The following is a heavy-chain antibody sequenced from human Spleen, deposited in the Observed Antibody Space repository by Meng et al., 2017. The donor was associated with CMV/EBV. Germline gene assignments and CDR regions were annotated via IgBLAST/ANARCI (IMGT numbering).Heavy chain of an antibody. CDR3: ARGRSYYDSTGYAY. CDR2: IYSSGTT. CDR1: GGSITSYY. V-gene: IGHV4-59*01. D-gene: IGHD3-22*01. J-gene: IGHJ4*02. Sequence: TLSLTCSVSGGSITSYYWTWIRQTPGKGLEWIGHIYSSGTTNYNPSLKSRVTISLDTSKNQFSLRLSSVTAADTAVYFCARGRSYYDSTGYAYWGQGALVTVSS.